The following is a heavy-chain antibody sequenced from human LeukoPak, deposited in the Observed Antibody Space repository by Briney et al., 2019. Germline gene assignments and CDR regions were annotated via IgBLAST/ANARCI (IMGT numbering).Heavy chain of an antibody. Sequence: PGGTLRLSCAASGFTFSDAWMNWGCQAPRKGLEWVCRIKSKRDGETADYAAPVKGRFTISRDDSSTTLYLKMNSLETEDTAVYYCSTDRGVNSWGQGTLVTVSS. CDR2: IKSKRDGETA. V-gene: IGHV3-15*01. CDR1: GFTFSDAW. CDR3: STDRGVNS. J-gene: IGHJ4*02. D-gene: IGHD3-10*01.